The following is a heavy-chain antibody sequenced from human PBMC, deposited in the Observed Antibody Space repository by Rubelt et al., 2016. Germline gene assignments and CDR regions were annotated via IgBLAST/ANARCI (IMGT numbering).Heavy chain of an antibody. Sequence: QLQLQESGPGLAKPSETLSLTCTVSGGSISSSSYYWGWIRQPPGKGLAWIGSIYYSGSTYYNPSLKSRVTISVDTAKNKFSRKLSSVTAADTAVYYCARNITMVRGVRYGAFDVWGQGTMVTVSS. D-gene: IGHD3-10*01. V-gene: IGHV4-39*07. CDR2: IYYSGST. CDR3: ARNITMVRGVRYGAFDV. CDR1: GGSISSSSYY. J-gene: IGHJ3*01.